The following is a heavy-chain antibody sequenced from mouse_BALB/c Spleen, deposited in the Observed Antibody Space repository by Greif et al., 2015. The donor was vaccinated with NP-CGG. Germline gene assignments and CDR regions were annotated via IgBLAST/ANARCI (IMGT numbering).Heavy chain of an antibody. CDR3: ASGDYDGVGAMDY. J-gene: IGHJ4*01. CDR1: GFNIKDTY. CDR2: IDPANGNT. D-gene: IGHD2-4*01. Sequence: EVQLQQSGAELVKPGASVKLSCTASGFNIKDTYMHWVKQRPEQGLEWIGRIDPANGNTKYDPKFQGKATITADTSSNPAYLQLSSLTSEDTAVYYCASGDYDGVGAMDYWGQGTSVTVSS. V-gene: IGHV14-3*02.